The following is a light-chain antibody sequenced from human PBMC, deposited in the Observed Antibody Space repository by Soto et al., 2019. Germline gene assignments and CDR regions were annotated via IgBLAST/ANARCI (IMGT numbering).Light chain of an antibody. V-gene: IGKV3-20*01. Sequence: EIVLTQSPGTLSLSPGERATLSCRASQSVSSSYLSWYHQKPGQQPSLLIYGASSRATGIPYRFSGSGSGSAFTLTISGLEHEAVALYYCQQYGRSRTFGQGTKVEIK. CDR1: QSVSSSY. CDR2: GAS. CDR3: QQYGRSRT. J-gene: IGKJ1*01.